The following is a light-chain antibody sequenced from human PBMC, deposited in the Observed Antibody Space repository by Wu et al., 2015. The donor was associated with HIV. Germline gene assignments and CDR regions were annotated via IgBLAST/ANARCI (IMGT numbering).Light chain of an antibody. CDR2: AAS. V-gene: IGKV1-8*01. CDR1: QGISSF. J-gene: IGKJ1*01. CDR3: QQYYTYPWT. Sequence: AIRITQSPSSLSASTGDRVTITCRASQGISSFLAWYQQKPGKAPELLIYAASTLQSGVPSRFSGSESGTDFTLTISCLQSEDVATYYCQQYYTYPWTFGQGTKVEI.